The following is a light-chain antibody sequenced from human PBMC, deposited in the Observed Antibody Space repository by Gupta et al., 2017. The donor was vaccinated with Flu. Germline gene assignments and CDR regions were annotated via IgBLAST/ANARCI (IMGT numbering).Light chain of an antibody. V-gene: IGLV2-14*01. J-gene: IGLJ3*02. CDR2: EVS. CDR3: SSYTSSSTPGV. CDR1: SSDVGGYNY. Sequence: QSALTQPASVSGSPGQSITISCTGTSSDVGGYNYVSWYQQHPGKAPKLMIYEVSNRPSGVSNRFSGSKSGNTASLTISGLQAEDEADYDCSSYTSSSTPGVFGGGTKLTVL.